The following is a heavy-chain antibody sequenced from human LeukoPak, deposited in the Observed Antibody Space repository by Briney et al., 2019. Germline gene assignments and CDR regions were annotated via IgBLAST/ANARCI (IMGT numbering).Heavy chain of an antibody. J-gene: IGHJ4*02. Sequence: PSETLSLTCTVSGGSISSSSYYWGWIRQPPGKGLEWIGSIYYSGSTYYNPSLKSRVTISVDTSKNQFSLKLSSVTAADTAVYYCARGDSSGWYQVGYFDYWGQGTLVTVSS. V-gene: IGHV4-39*07. D-gene: IGHD6-19*01. CDR1: GGSISSSSYY. CDR3: ARGDSSGWYQVGYFDY. CDR2: IYYSGST.